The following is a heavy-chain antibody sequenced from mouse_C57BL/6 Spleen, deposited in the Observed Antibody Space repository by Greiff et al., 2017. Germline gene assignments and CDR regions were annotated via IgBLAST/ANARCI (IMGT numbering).Heavy chain of an antibody. V-gene: IGHV1-26*01. Sequence: EVQLQQSGPELVKPGASVKISCKASGYTFTDYYMNWVKQSHGKSLEWLGDIRPNNGGTSYNQKFKGNATLTVDKSSSTAYMELRSLTSEDSAVYYCARILYDYYAIDYWGQGTSVTVSS. J-gene: IGHJ4*01. D-gene: IGHD1-1*01. CDR1: GYTFTDYY. CDR3: ARILYDYYAIDY. CDR2: IRPNNGGT.